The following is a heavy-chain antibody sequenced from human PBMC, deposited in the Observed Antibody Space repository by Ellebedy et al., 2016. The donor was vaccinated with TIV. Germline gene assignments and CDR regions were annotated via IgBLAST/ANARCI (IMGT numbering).Heavy chain of an antibody. CDR3: ARRVGARPPDF. D-gene: IGHD1-26*01. CDR1: GDSISSSTTHY. V-gene: IGHV4-39*01. CDR2: IYYSGTI. Sequence: SETLSLXCTVSGDSISSSTTHYWGWIRQPPGKGLEWIGSIYYSGTIYHNPSLKSRVTLSVDTSKNQFSLKLTSVTAADTALYYCARRVGARPPDFWGQGTLVTVSS. J-gene: IGHJ4*02.